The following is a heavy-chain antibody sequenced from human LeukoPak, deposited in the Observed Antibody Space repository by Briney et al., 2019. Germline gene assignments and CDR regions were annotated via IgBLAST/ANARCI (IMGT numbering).Heavy chain of an antibody. CDR1: GFTFDSYA. V-gene: IGHV3-23*01. CDR2: VSGTGGST. CDR3: TTLSVGATLAFDI. Sequence: GGSLRLSCAASGFTFDSYAMSWVRQAPGTGLEWVSAVSGTGGSTYYADSVKGRFTISRDNSKNTLYLQMNSLRAEDTAVYYCTTLSVGATLAFDIWGQGTMVTVSS. J-gene: IGHJ3*02. D-gene: IGHD1-26*01.